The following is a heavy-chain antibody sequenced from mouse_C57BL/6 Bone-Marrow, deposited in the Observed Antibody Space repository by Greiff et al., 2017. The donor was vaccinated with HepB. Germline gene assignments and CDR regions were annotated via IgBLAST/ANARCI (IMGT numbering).Heavy chain of an antibody. CDR2: IYPGDGDT. CDR1: GYAFSSSW. Sequence: QVQLKQSGPELVKPGASVKISCKASGYAFSSSWMNWVKQRPGKGLEWIGRIYPGDGDTNYNGKFKGKATLTADKSSSTAYMQLSSLTSEDSAVYFCAWWRQLRPFDYWGQGTTLTVSS. CDR3: AWWRQLRPFDY. D-gene: IGHD3-2*02. J-gene: IGHJ2*01. V-gene: IGHV1-82*01.